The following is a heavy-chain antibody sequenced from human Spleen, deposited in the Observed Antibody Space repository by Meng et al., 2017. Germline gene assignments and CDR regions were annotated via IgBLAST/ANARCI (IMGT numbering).Heavy chain of an antibody. Sequence: VQLVESGGGLVNPGGSLRLSCAASGFTFRNYAMTWVRQAPGKGLVWVSRINTDGSTTNYADSVKGRFTISRDNAKNTLYLQMNSLRAEDTAVYYCASSLTERFWSGYSFDYWGQGTLVTVSS. D-gene: IGHD3-3*01. V-gene: IGHV3-74*02. CDR2: INTDGSTT. CDR1: GFTFRNYA. CDR3: ASSLTERFWSGYSFDY. J-gene: IGHJ4*02.